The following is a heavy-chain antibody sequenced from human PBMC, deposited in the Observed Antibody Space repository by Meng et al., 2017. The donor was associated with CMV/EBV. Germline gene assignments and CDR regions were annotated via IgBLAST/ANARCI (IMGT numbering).Heavy chain of an antibody. CDR2: IYYSGST. CDR1: GCSISSSSYY. J-gene: IGHJ5*02. CDR3: AREFGSGSYYNWFDP. V-gene: IGHV4-39*07. D-gene: IGHD3-10*01. Sequence: SETLSLTCTVSGCSISSSSYYWGWIRQPPGMGLGWIGSIYYSGSTYYNPSLKSRVTISVDTYKNQFSLKLSSVTAADTAGYYCAREFGSGSYYNWFDPWGQGTLVTVSS.